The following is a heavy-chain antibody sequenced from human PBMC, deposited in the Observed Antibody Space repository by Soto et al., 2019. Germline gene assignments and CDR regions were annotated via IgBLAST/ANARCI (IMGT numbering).Heavy chain of an antibody. CDR1: GGSVSSGSYY. J-gene: IGHJ6*04. D-gene: IGHD1-20*01. CDR2: IYYSGST. V-gene: IGHV4-61*01. CDR3: ARDRVNWIYFGKPVYSYYSMDV. Sequence: SETLSLTCTVSGGSVSSGSYYWSWIRQPPGKGLEWIGYIYYSGSTNYNPSLKSRVTISVDTSKNQFSLKLSSVTAADTAVYYCARDRVNWIYFGKPVYSYYSMDVWAKGTRVTVPS.